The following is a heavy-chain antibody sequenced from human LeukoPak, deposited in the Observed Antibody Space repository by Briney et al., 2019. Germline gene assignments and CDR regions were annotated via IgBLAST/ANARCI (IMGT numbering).Heavy chain of an antibody. Sequence: SQTLSLTCTVSGGSISSGSYYWSWIRQPAGKGLEWIGRIYTSGSTNYNPSLKSRVTISVDTSKNQFSLKLSSVTAADTAVYYCARGWSYSTWSYFDYWGQGTLVTVSS. CDR3: ARGWSYSTWSYFDY. CDR2: IYTSGST. CDR1: GGSISSGSYY. V-gene: IGHV4-61*02. D-gene: IGHD1-26*01. J-gene: IGHJ4*02.